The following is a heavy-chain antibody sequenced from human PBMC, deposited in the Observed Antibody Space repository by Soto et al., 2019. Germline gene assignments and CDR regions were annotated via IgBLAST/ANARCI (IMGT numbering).Heavy chain of an antibody. CDR2: ISAYNGKT. J-gene: IGHJ5*02. V-gene: IGHV1-18*01. D-gene: IGHD3-10*01. Sequence: QVQLVQSAAEVKKPGASVKVSCKASGYTFTSYGISWVRQAPGQGLECMGWISAYNGKTNYAQKLQGRVTMTTDTSTSTAYRELRSLRSDDTAVYYCARLLGAPNWFEPWGQGTLVTVSS. CDR1: GYTFTSYG. CDR3: ARLLGAPNWFEP.